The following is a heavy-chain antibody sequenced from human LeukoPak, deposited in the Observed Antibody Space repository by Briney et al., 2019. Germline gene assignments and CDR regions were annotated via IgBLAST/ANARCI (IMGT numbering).Heavy chain of an antibody. CDR3: AKPPTVVTEY. CDR2: IRYDGSNK. V-gene: IGHV3-30*02. D-gene: IGHD4-23*01. Sequence: GGSLRLACAASGFTFSSYGMHWVRQAPGKGLEWVAFIRYDGSNKYYADSVKGRFTISRDNSKNTLYLQMNSLRAEDTAVYYCAKPPTVVTEYWGPGTLVTVSS. J-gene: IGHJ4*02. CDR1: GFTFSSYG.